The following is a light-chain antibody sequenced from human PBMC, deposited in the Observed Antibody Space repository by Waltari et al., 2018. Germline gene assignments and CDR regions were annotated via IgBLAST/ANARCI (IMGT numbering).Light chain of an antibody. CDR3: QQYASSPFI. CDR2: GAS. CDR1: RSVSSSY. J-gene: IGKJ5*01. V-gene: IGKV3-20*01. Sequence: EIVLTQSPGTLCLSPGERATRSCRASRSVSSSYLGCYQQKPGQAPRLLIYGASSRATRLPDRFSGSGSGTDFPLTLSRLEPEDFAVYYGQQYASSPFIFGQGTRLEIK.